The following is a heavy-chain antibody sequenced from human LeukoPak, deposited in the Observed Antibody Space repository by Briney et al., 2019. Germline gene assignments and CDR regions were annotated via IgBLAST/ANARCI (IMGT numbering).Heavy chain of an antibody. D-gene: IGHD3-3*01. CDR2: INPNSGST. J-gene: IGHJ6*02. Sequence: ASVKVSCKVSGYAITNFDINWVRQATGQGLEWMGWINPNSGSTGFAQKFQGRVTMTRNTSISTAYLEITALRPEDTAVYYCARWRVGLDVWGQGTTVTVSS. V-gene: IGHV1-8*01. CDR1: GYAITNFD. CDR3: ARWRVGLDV.